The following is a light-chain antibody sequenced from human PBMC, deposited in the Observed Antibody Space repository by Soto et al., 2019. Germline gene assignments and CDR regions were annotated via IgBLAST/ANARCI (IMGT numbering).Light chain of an antibody. Sequence: DIQMTQSPSSLSASVGDRVTITCRASQDISNHLAWFQQKPGKAPKSLISAASSLQSGVPSKFSGSGSGTDFTLTISRLQPEDFATYYCQKYNSYTDSFGGGTKVEIK. CDR1: QDISNH. CDR3: QKYNSYTDS. V-gene: IGKV1-16*02. J-gene: IGKJ4*01. CDR2: AAS.